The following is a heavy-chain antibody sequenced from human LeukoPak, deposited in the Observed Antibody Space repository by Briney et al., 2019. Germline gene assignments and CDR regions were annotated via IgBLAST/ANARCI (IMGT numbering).Heavy chain of an antibody. J-gene: IGHJ6*03. V-gene: IGHV4-59*08. CDR1: GGSISSYY. Sequence: PSETLSLTCTVSGGSISSYYWSWIRQPPGKGLEWIGYIYYSGSTNYNPSLKSRVTISVDTSKNQFSLKLSSVTAADTAVYYCARHGSSGYYYHYYYMDVWGKGTTVTVSS. CDR3: ARHGSSGYYYHYYYMDV. CDR2: IYYSGST. D-gene: IGHD3-22*01.